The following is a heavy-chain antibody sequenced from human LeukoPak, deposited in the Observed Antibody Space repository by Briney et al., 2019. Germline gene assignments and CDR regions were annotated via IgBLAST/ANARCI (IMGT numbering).Heavy chain of an antibody. CDR2: IYHSGST. V-gene: IGHV4-38-2*02. CDR3: ARSPIGFYYYYMDV. Sequence: SETLSLTCTVSGYSISSGYYWGWIRQPPGKGLEWIGSIYHSGSTYYNPSLKSRVTISVDTSKNQFSLKLSSVTAADTAVYYCARSPIGFYYYYMDVWGKGTTVTISS. CDR1: GYSISSGYY. J-gene: IGHJ6*03.